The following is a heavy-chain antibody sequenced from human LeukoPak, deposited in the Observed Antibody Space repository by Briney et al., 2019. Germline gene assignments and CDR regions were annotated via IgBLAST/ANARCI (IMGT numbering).Heavy chain of an antibody. D-gene: IGHD2/OR15-2a*01. J-gene: IGHJ4*02. Sequence: AAVKVSCQASGYTFTGYYMHWVRQAPGQGLEWMGWINLNSGGTKYAQKFQGRVTMTRDTSISTAYMELSRLRSDDTAVYYCARASVIPSCFGYWGQGTLVIV. V-gene: IGHV1-2*02. CDR2: INLNSGGT. CDR1: GYTFTGYY. CDR3: ARASVIPSCFGY.